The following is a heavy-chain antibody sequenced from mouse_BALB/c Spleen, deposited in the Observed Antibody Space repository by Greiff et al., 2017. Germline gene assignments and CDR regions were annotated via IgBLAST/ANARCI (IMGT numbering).Heavy chain of an antibody. J-gene: IGHJ3*01. CDR2: INPSTGYT. CDR3: ARGVYSWGFAY. D-gene: IGHD2-1*01. V-gene: IGHV1-7*01. Sequence: QVQLQQSGAELAKPGASVKMSCKASGYTFTSYWMHWVKQRPGQGLEWIGYINPSTGYTEYNQKFKDKATLTADKSSSTAYMQLSSLTSEDSAVYYCARGVYSWGFAYWGQGTLVTVSA. CDR1: GYTFTSYW.